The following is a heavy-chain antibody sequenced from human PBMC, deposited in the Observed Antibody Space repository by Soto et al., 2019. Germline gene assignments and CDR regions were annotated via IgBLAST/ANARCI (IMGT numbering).Heavy chain of an antibody. V-gene: IGHV4-39*01. Sequence: PSETLSLTCTVSGGSIISSSYYWGWIRQPPGKGLEWIGSIYYSGSTYYNPSLKSRVTISVDTSKNQFSLKLSSVTAADTAVYYCARQGGYDFWSGYYGGQHYFDYWGQGTLVTVSS. CDR2: IYYSGST. CDR1: GGSIISSSYY. D-gene: IGHD3-3*01. CDR3: ARQGGYDFWSGYYGGQHYFDY. J-gene: IGHJ4*02.